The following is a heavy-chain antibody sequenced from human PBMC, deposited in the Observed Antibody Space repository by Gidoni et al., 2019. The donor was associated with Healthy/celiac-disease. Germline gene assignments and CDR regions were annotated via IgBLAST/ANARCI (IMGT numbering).Heavy chain of an antibody. CDR1: GGTFSSYA. Sequence: QVQLVQSGAEVKKTGSSVKVYCKASGGTFSSYAISWVRQAPGQGLEWMGGFIPIFGTANYAQKFQGRVTITADESTSTAYMELSSLRSEDTAVYYCARAPAGYSSSWGAFDIWGQGTMVTVSS. D-gene: IGHD6-13*01. CDR3: ARAPAGYSSSWGAFDI. CDR2: FIPIFGTA. J-gene: IGHJ3*02. V-gene: IGHV1-69*01.